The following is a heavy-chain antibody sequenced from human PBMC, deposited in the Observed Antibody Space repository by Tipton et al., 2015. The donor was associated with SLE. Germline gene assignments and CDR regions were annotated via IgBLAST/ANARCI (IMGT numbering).Heavy chain of an antibody. V-gene: IGHV3-30*04. J-gene: IGHJ1*01. CDR2: ISYDGSNK. D-gene: IGHD4-17*01. Sequence: QLVQSGGGVVQPGRSLRLSCAASGFTFFTYAMHWVRQAPGKGLEWVAVISYDGSNKYYADSVKGRFTISRDNSKNTLYVQMNSLRAEDTAVYYCATPIMTTMTREYFQPWGQGTLVTVSS. CDR1: GFTFFTYA. CDR3: ATPIMTTMTREYFQP.